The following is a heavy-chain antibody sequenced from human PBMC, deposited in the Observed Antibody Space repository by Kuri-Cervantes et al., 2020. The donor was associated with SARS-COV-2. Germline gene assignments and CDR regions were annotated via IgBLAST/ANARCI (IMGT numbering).Heavy chain of an antibody. Sequence: GGSLRLSCAASGFTFSSYSMNWVRQAPGKGLEWVSYISSSSSTIYYADSVKGRFTISRDNAKNSLYLQMNSLRDEDTAVYYCARVGSSSAYSNYFDYWGQGTLVTVSS. CDR2: ISSSSSTI. D-gene: IGHD2-15*01. J-gene: IGHJ4*02. CDR3: ARVGSSSAYSNYFDY. V-gene: IGHV3-48*02. CDR1: GFTFSSYS.